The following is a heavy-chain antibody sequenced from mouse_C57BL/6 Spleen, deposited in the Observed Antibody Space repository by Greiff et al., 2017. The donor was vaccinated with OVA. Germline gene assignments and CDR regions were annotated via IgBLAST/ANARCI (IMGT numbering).Heavy chain of an antibody. CDR3: ARVTTVERAWFAY. D-gene: IGHD1-1*01. J-gene: IGHJ3*01. V-gene: IGHV1-69*01. CDR1: GYTFTSYW. Sequence: QVQLQQPGAELVMPGASVTLSCKASGYTFTSYWMHWVKQRPGQGLEWIGEIDPSDSYTNYNQKFKGKSTLTVDKSSSTAYMQLSSLTSEDSAVYYCARVTTVERAWFAYWGQGTLVTVSA. CDR2: IDPSDSYT.